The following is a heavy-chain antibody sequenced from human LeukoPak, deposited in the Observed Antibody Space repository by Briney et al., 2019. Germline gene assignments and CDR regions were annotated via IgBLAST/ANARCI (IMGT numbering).Heavy chain of an antibody. CDR1: GGSISSGGYY. D-gene: IGHD3-22*01. CDR2: IYYSGST. V-gene: IGHV4-31*03. CDR3: ARDDSSGYRRFRWFDP. Sequence: PSETLSLTCTVSGGSISSGGYYWSWIRQHPGKGLEWIGYIYYSGSTYYNPSLKSRVTMSVDTSKNQFSLKLSSVTAADTAVYYCARDDSSGYRRFRWFDPWGQGTLVTVSS. J-gene: IGHJ5*02.